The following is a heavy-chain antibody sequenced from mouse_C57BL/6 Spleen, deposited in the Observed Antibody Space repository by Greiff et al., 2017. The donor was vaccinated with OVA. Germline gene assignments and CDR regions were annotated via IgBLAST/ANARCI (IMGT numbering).Heavy chain of an antibody. J-gene: IGHJ3*01. CDR3: VYGSSPAWFAY. CDR1: GYTFTSYW. Sequence: VQLQQPGAELVKPGASVKLSCKASGYTFTSYWMQWVKQRPGQGLEWIGEIDPSDSYTNYNQKFKGKATLTVDTSSSTVYMQLSSLTSEDSAVYYCVYGSSPAWFAYWGQGTLVTVSA. V-gene: IGHV1-50*01. D-gene: IGHD1-1*01. CDR2: IDPSDSYT.